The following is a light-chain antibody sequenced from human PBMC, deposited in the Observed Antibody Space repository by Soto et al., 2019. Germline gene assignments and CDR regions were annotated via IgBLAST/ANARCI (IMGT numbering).Light chain of an antibody. CDR3: QQYHKWPPIT. CDR1: HGVDGY. CDR2: GAS. Sequence: EVVLTRSPATLFLSPGDRATPSCRASHGVDGYLSWYHQKPGQAPRLLIYGASTRATGVTARFRGGGSGTEFTLTISSLQSEDSAVYYCQQYHKWPPITFGQGTRLE. J-gene: IGKJ5*01. V-gene: IGKV3-15*01.